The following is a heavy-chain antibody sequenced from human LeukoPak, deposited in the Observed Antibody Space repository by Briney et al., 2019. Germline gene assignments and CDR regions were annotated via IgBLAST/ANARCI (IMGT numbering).Heavy chain of an antibody. CDR1: GFAFSTFI. J-gene: IGHJ4*02. D-gene: IGHD7-27*01. CDR3: AKDHLSWGSSFDF. V-gene: IGHV3-23*01. Sequence: GGSLRLSCAASGFAFSTFIMNWVRQAPGKGLVWVSAITSDGYNTHYADSVKGRFTIFRDNSKNTLYLQMSSLRAEDTAVYYCAKDHLSWGSSFDFWGQGTLVTVSS. CDR2: ITSDGYNT.